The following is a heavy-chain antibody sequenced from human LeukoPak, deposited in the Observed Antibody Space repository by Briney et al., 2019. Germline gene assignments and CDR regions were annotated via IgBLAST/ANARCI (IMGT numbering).Heavy chain of an antibody. V-gene: IGHV4-4*07. Sequence: SETLSLTCTVSGGSISSYYWSWIRQPAGKGLEWIGRIYTSGSTNYNPSLKSRVTMSVDTSKNQFSLKLSSVTAADTAVYYCARESWVVYSSGYSGDAFDIWGQGTMVTVSS. CDR2: IYTSGST. CDR1: GGSISSYY. D-gene: IGHD3-22*01. CDR3: ARESWVVYSSGYSGDAFDI. J-gene: IGHJ3*02.